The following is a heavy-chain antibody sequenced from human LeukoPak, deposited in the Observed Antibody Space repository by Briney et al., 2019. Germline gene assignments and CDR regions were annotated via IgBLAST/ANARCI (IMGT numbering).Heavy chain of an antibody. CDR3: ARGGFGYCSGGSCENWFDP. D-gene: IGHD2-15*01. CDR1: GGSFSGYY. V-gene: IGHV4-34*01. Sequence: SETLSLTCAVYGGSFSGYYWSWIRQPPGKGLEWIGEINHSGSINYNPSLKSRVTISVDTSKNQFSLKLSSVTAADTAVYYCARGGFGYCSGGSCENWFDPWGQGTLVTVSS. CDR2: INHSGSI. J-gene: IGHJ5*02.